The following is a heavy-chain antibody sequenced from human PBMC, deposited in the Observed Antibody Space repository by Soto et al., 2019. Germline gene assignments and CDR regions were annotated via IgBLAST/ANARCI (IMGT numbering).Heavy chain of an antibody. CDR1: GDRVEDYA. V-gene: IGHV3-9*01. Sequence: SPRISCAACGDRVEDYAMHGVRQAPGKGLEWVSGIAWNSDIIGYADSVKGRFTISRDNGKNSLYLQMNSLRPEDTAVYYCARELLYYDILTGYYPPAYYYYGMDVWGQGTTVTVSS. CDR3: ARELLYYDILTGYYPPAYYYYGMDV. J-gene: IGHJ6*02. CDR2: IAWNSDII. D-gene: IGHD3-9*01.